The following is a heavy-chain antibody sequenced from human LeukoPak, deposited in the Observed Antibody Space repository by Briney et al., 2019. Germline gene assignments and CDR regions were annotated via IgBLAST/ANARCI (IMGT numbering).Heavy chain of an antibody. J-gene: IGHJ6*03. CDR1: GGSISSYY. D-gene: IGHD2-2*01. CDR2: IYYSGST. CDR3: ARVPKGYCSSTSCFGVGGYYYYMDV. V-gene: IGHV4-59*01. Sequence: LKTLSLTCTVSGGSISSYYWSWIRQPPGKGLEWIGYIYYSGSTNYNPSLKSRVTISVDTSKNQFSLKLSSVTAADTAVYYCARVPKGYCSSTSCFGVGGYYYYMDVWGKGTTVTVSS.